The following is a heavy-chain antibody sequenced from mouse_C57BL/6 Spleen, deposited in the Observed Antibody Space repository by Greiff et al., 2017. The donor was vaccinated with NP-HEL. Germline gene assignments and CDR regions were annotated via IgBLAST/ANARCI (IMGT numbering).Heavy chain of an antibody. J-gene: IGHJ2*01. CDR1: GYTFTSYW. CDR3: ARSGYGNPYF. Sequence: VQLQQPGAELVRPGSSVKLSCKASGYTFTSYWMHWVKQRPIQGLEWIGNIDPSDSETHYNQKFKDKATLTADKSSSTAYMQVSSLTLEYSAIYYSARSGYGNPYFWGQGTTLTVSS. V-gene: IGHV1-52*01. CDR2: IDPSDSET. D-gene: IGHD2-1*01.